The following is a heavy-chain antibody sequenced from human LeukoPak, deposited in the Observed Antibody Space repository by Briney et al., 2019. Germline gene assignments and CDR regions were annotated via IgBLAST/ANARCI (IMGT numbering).Heavy chain of an antibody. Sequence: ASVKVSCKASGYTFTGYYMHWVRQAPGQGLEWMGWINPNSGGTNYAQKFQGRVTMTRDTSISTAYMELSRLRSDDTAVYYCARGSRSGRYYYDSKDAFDIWGQGTMVTVSS. V-gene: IGHV1-2*02. CDR1: GYTFTGYY. D-gene: IGHD3-22*01. CDR3: ARGSRSGRYYYDSKDAFDI. CDR2: INPNSGGT. J-gene: IGHJ3*02.